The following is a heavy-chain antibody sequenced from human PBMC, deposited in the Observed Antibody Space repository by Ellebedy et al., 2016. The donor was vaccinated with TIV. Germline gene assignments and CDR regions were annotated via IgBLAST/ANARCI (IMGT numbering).Heavy chain of an antibody. CDR3: ATPTRGETTNY. CDR1: GFTFSEHY. D-gene: IGHD3-10*01. Sequence: GESLKISCAVSGFTFSEHYMTWIRQAPGKGLEWVSLISTTSTYTSYADSVKGRFTISRDNANNSLYLQMNSLRAEDTAVYFCATPTRGETTNYWGQGTLVTVSS. V-gene: IGHV3-11*03. CDR2: ISTTSTYT. J-gene: IGHJ4*02.